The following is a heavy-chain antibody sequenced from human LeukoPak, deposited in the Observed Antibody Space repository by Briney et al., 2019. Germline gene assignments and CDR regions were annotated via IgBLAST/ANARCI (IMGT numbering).Heavy chain of an antibody. CDR1: GYTFTSYD. CDR3: AIFDYDILTGYYNLFDY. CDR2: MNPNSGNT. J-gene: IGHJ4*02. V-gene: IGHV1-8*01. Sequence: ASVKVSCKASGYTFTSYDINWVRQATGQGLEWMGWMNPNSGNTGYAQKFQGRVTMTRNTSISTAYMELSSLRSEDTAVYYCAIFDYDILTGYYNLFDYWGQGTLVTVSS. D-gene: IGHD3-9*01.